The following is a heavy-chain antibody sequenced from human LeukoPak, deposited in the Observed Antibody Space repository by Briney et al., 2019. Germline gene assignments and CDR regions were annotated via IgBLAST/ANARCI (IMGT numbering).Heavy chain of an antibody. CDR1: GASITSYY. D-gene: IGHD4-17*01. CDR3: ERGAGHGDSRHYDH. Sequence: SETLSLTCTVSGASITSYYWAWIRQSPEKELEWIGYIYNYGSTKYEPSLKSRVSISDDTAKNQFSLNLKSVTAADTAVYYCERGAGHGDSRHYDHWGHGILVTVSS. J-gene: IGHJ4*01. CDR2: IYNYGST. V-gene: IGHV4-59*01.